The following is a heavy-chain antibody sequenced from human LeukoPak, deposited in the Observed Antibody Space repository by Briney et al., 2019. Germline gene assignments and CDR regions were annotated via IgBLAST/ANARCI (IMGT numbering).Heavy chain of an antibody. CDR3: ARHSGSYGH. CDR1: GGSISSSSYY. D-gene: IGHD1-26*01. V-gene: IGHV4-39*01. J-gene: IGHJ4*02. CDR2: IYYSGST. Sequence: SETLSLTCTVSGGSISSSSYYWGWIREPPGTGLEWIGSIYYSGSTYYNPSLKSRVTISVDTSKNQFSLKLSSVTAADTPVYYYARHSGSYGHWGQGTLVTVSS.